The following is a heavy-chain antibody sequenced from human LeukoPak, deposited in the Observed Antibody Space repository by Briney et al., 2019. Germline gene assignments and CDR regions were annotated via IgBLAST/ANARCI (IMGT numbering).Heavy chain of an antibody. V-gene: IGHV7-4-1*02. CDR1: GYTFTSYA. CDR2: INTNTGKP. J-gene: IGHJ4*02. CDR3: ARAASLDY. D-gene: IGHD2-2*01. Sequence: GASVKVSCKASGYTFTSYAMNWVRQAPGQGLEWMGWINTNTGKPTYAQGFTGRFVFSLDSSVSTAYLQINSLNAEGIAVYYCARAASLDYWGQGTLVTVSS.